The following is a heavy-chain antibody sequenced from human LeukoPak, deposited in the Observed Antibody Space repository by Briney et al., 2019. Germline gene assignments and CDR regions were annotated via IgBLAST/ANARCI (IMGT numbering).Heavy chain of an antibody. J-gene: IGHJ4*02. CDR3: ARGVRAAAGTKFAN. V-gene: IGHV4-34*01. Sequence: SETLSLTCAVYGGSFSGYYWSWIRQPPGKGLEWIGEINHSGSTNYNPSLKSRVTISVDTSKNQFSLKLSSVTAADTAVYYCARGVRAAAGTKFANWGQGTLVTVSS. CDR2: INHSGST. D-gene: IGHD6-13*01. CDR1: GGSFSGYY.